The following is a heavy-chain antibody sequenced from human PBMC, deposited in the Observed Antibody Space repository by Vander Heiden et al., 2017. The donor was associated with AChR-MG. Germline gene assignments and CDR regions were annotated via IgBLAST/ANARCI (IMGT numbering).Heavy chain of an antibody. CDR3: ARGVVAVGLDP. D-gene: IGHD2-15*01. Sequence: QVHLVQSGAEVKKPGASVKVSCKASGYTFTAYYLHWVRQAPGQGLEWMGWINPNIGGTNYAQKFRGRVTMTRDTSTGAAYMELSSLGSDDTAVYYCARGVVAVGLDPWGQGTLVTVSS. CDR2: INPNIGGT. V-gene: IGHV1-2*02. CDR1: GYTFTAYY. J-gene: IGHJ5*02.